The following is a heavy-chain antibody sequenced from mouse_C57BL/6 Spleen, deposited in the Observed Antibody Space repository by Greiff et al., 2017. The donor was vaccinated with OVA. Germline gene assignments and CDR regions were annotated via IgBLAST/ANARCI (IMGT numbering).Heavy chain of an antibody. Sequence: VQLQQSGPELVKPGASVKISCKASGYSFTDYNMNWVKQSNGKSLEWIGLINPNYGTTSYNQKFKGKATLTVDQSSSTAYMQLNSLTSEDSAVYYCASGGGSSYVVSFAYWGQGTLVTVSA. CDR3: ASGGGSSYVVSFAY. CDR2: INPNYGTT. V-gene: IGHV1-39*01. J-gene: IGHJ3*01. CDR1: GYSFTDYN. D-gene: IGHD1-1*01.